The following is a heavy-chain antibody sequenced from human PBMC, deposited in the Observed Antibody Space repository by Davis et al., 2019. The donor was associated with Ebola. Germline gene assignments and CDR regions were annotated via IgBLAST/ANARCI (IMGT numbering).Heavy chain of an antibody. J-gene: IGHJ6*02. CDR1: GFSLSNARMG. Sequence: FGPTLVKPTQTLTLTCTVSGFSLSNARMGVSWIRQPPGKALEWLAHIFSNDEKSYSTSLKSRLTISKDTSKSQVVLTMTNMDPVDTATYYCARIPIVIVPAATRNYYYYGMDVWGQGTTVTVSS. CDR2: IFSNDEK. D-gene: IGHD2-2*01. CDR3: ARIPIVIVPAATRNYYYYGMDV. V-gene: IGHV2-26*01.